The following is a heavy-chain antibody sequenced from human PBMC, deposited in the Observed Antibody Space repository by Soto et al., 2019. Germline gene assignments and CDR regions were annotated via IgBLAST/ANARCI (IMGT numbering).Heavy chain of an antibody. V-gene: IGHV4-34*01. J-gene: IGHJ4*02. D-gene: IGHD5-18*01. CDR3: ARGLGYTYGYGYY. CDR2: INHSGST. Sequence: SETLSLTCAVYGGSFSGYYWSWFRQPPGKGLEWIGEINHSGSTNYNPSLKSRVTISGDTSKNHFSLKLTSVTAADTAVYYCARGLGYTYGYGYYWGQGTLVTVSS. CDR1: GGSFSGYY.